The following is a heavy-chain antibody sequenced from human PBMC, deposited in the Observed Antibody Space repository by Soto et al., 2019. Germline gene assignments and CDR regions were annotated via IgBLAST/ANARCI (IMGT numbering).Heavy chain of an antibody. D-gene: IGHD4-17*01. CDR2: MRTSVVDT. J-gene: IGHJ4*02. CDR3: AKDHTYDYGYFDS. V-gene: IGHV3-23*01. CDR1: GFTFSSYA. Sequence: GGSLSLSCAASGFTFSSYAMTWVRQAPVKGLGLVSSMRTSVVDTYYAPSVKVRFTISRDNYRSKVYLYLNILLAEDRLIYYCAKDHTYDYGYFDSWGQGTLVTVYS.